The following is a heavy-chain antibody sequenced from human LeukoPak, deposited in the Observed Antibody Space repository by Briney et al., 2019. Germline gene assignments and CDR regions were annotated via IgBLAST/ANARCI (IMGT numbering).Heavy chain of an antibody. CDR1: GGSISSYY. J-gene: IGHJ5*02. V-gene: IGHV4-4*07. D-gene: IGHD2-2*01. CDR2: IYTSGST. CDR3: AREPLLSGWFDP. Sequence: SETLSLTCTVSGGSISSYYWSRIRQPAGKGLEWIGRIYTSGSTNYNPSLKSRVTMSVDTPKNQFSLKLSSVTAADTAVYYCAREPLLSGWFDPWGQGTLVTVSS.